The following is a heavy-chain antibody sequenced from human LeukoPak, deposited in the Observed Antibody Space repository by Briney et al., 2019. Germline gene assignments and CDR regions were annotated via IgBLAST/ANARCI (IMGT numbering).Heavy chain of an antibody. J-gene: IGHJ4*02. CDR1: GFTFSSYA. CDR2: ISYDGSNK. CDR3: ARDCMRRGPAAAGSGDY. Sequence: GGSLRLSCAASGFTFSSYAMHWVRQAPGKGLEWVAVISYDGSNKYYADSVKGRFTISRDNSKNTLYLQMNSLRAEDTAVYYCARDCMRRGPAAAGSGDYWGQGTLVTVSS. D-gene: IGHD6-13*01. V-gene: IGHV3-30-3*01.